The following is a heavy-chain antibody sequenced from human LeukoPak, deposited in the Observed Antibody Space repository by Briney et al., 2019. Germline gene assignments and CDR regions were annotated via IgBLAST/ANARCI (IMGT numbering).Heavy chain of an antibody. CDR3: ARCWGSGNYLLDAFDI. CDR2: ISTSSSYI. Sequence: GGSLRLSCAASGFTFSNYNMNWVRQAPGKGLEWVSSISTSSSYIYYAYSLEGRFTISRDNARNSLYLQMNSLRAEDTAVYYCARCWGSGNYLLDAFDIWGQGTVVTVSS. D-gene: IGHD1-26*01. CDR1: GFTFSNYN. J-gene: IGHJ3*02. V-gene: IGHV3-21*01.